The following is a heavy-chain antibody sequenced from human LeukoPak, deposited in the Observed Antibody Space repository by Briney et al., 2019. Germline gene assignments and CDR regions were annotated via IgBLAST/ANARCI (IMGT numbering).Heavy chain of an antibody. V-gene: IGHV4-39*01. CDR1: GGSISSSSYY. Sequence: PSETLSLTCSVSGGSISSSSYYWGWIRQPPGKGLEWIGSIYYSGSAYYNPSLKSRVAISVDTSKTLFSLKLSSVPAADTAVYYCARHRIAPADDAFDIWGRGTMVTVSS. D-gene: IGHD6-13*01. J-gene: IGHJ3*02. CDR3: ARHRIAPADDAFDI. CDR2: IYYSGSA.